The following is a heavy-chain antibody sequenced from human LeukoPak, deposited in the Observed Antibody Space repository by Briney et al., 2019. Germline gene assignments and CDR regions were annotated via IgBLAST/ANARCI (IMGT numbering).Heavy chain of an antibody. J-gene: IGHJ2*01. CDR3: ARWATAATWYFDL. CDR2: MNPNSGNT. CDR1: GYTFTTYD. D-gene: IGHD6-13*01. V-gene: IGHV1-8*01. Sequence: ASVKVSCKASGYTFTTYDINWVRQATGQGLEWMGWMNPNSGNTDYAQKFQGRITMTRNTSISTAYMELSSLRSEDTAVYYCARWATAATWYFDLWGRGTLVTVSS.